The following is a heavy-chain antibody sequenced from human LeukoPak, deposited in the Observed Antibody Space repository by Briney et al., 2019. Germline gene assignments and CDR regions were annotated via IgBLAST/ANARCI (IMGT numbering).Heavy chain of an antibody. CDR2: INSDGSST. CDR1: GFTFSSYW. Sequence: GGSLRLSCAASGFTFSSYWMHWVRQAPGKGLVWVSCINSDGSSTSYADSVKGRFTISRDNAKNTLYLQMNSLRAEDTAVYYCAHYDSSSYHAFDIWGQGTMVTVSS. V-gene: IGHV3-74*01. CDR3: AHYDSSSYHAFDI. D-gene: IGHD3-22*01. J-gene: IGHJ3*02.